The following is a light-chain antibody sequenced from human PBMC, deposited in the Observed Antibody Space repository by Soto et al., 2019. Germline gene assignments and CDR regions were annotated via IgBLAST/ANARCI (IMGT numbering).Light chain of an antibody. J-gene: IGKJ1*01. CDR3: QQTFSSPWT. V-gene: IGKV1-39*01. CDR1: QSIRGY. CDR2: AAF. Sequence: DIEMTQSPSSLSASIGDRVTIACRASQSIRGYLNWYQQIPGKAPKLLIYAAFNLQSGVPSRFSGSGSGTDFTLTISSLQPEDFATDYCQQTFSSPWTFDQGTKVETK.